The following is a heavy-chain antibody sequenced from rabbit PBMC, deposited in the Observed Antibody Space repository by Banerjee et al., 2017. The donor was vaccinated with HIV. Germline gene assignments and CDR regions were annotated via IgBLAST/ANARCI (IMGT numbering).Heavy chain of an antibody. Sequence: EESGGDLVKPGASLTLTCKASGIDFSSYGISWVRQAPGKGLEWIAYIYPNYGTTDYASWVNGRFTISLDNAQNTVFLQMTSLTAADTATYFCARELYGDYGYFGLWGPGTLVTVS. D-gene: IGHD2-1*01. V-gene: IGHV1S47*01. CDR1: GIDFSSYG. CDR3: ARELYGDYGYFGL. CDR2: IYPNYGTT. J-gene: IGHJ6*01.